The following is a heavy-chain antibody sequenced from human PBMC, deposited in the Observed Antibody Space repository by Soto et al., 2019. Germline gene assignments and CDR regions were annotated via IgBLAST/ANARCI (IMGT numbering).Heavy chain of an antibody. D-gene: IGHD2-2*01. J-gene: IGHJ6*02. Sequence: PGGSLRLSCAASGFTFSSYGMHWVRQAPGKGLEWVAVIWYDGSNKYYADSVKGRFTISRDNSKNTLYLQMNSLRAEDTAVYYCARDGAPRTPSCYLCYYYYGMDVWGQGTTVTVSS. V-gene: IGHV3-33*01. CDR1: GFTFSSYG. CDR3: ARDGAPRTPSCYLCYYYYGMDV. CDR2: IWYDGSNK.